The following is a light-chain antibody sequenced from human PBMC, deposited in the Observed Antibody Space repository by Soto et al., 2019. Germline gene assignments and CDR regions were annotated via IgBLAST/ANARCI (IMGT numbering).Light chain of an antibody. V-gene: IGKV3-15*01. CDR3: QHYSTGLWT. CDR1: QSVSTK. J-gene: IGKJ1*01. CDR2: GAS. Sequence: EIVMTQSPATLSVSPGERATLSCRASQSVSTKLAWYQQKPGQGPRLLIYGASTRATGIPARFSGSGSGTEFTLTITSLQSEDFALYYCQHYSTGLWTFVQGTKVEIK.